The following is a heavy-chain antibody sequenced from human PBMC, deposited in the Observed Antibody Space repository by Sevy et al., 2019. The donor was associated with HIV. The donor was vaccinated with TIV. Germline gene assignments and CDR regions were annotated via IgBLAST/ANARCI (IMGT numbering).Heavy chain of an antibody. Sequence: SETLSLTCTVSGGSISSNSYYWVWIRQPPGKGLEWIGSIYYSGTTYYNPSLKSRVTISIDTSKTQFSLKLSSVTAADTAIFYCARLSDGDYSNYFDPWGQGSLVTVS. J-gene: IGHJ5*02. V-gene: IGHV4-39*01. CDR2: IYYSGTT. CDR1: GGSISSNSYY. D-gene: IGHD4-17*01. CDR3: ARLSDGDYSNYFDP.